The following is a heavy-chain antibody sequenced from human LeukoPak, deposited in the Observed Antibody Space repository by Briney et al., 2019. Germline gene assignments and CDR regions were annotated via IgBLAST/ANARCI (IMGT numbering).Heavy chain of an antibody. CDR3: ASSGWYLLPGVY. J-gene: IGHJ4*02. V-gene: IGHV4-39*01. CDR1: GGSISSSNYY. Sequence: ASETLSLTCIVSGGSISSSNYYWGWIRQPPGKGLEWIGTIYYSGSTYYNASLKSRVTISVDTSKNQFSLKLSSVTAADTAVYYCASSGWYLLPGVYWGQGTLVTVSS. D-gene: IGHD6-19*01. CDR2: IYYSGST.